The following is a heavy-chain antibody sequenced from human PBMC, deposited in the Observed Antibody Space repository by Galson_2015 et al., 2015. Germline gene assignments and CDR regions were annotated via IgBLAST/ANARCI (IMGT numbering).Heavy chain of an antibody. CDR3: ARVYYGSGSYYFDY. Sequence: SETLSLTCAVYGASLSNYYWSWIRQPPGKGLEWIGEINQNGGSKYNPSLKSRVTISVDTSKNQFSLKLSSVTAADTAVYYCARVYYGSGSYYFDYWGQGTLVTVSS. D-gene: IGHD3-10*01. CDR2: INQNGGS. J-gene: IGHJ4*02. CDR1: GASLSNYY. V-gene: IGHV4-34*01.